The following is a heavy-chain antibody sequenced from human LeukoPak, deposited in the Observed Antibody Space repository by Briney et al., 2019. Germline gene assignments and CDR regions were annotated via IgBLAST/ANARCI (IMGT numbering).Heavy chain of an antibody. V-gene: IGHV1-69*06. D-gene: IGHD6-19*01. CDR2: IIPAFATG. CDR3: ARAGGHVFGSGWYGYYYYYMDV. CDR1: GGTFNTYA. Sequence: GASVKVSCKASGGTFNTYAISWVRQAPGQGLEWMGGIIPAFATGNYAQKFQGRVTITADKSTSTAYMELSSLRSEDTAVYYCARAGGHVFGSGWYGYYYYYMDVWGKGTTVTVSS. J-gene: IGHJ6*03.